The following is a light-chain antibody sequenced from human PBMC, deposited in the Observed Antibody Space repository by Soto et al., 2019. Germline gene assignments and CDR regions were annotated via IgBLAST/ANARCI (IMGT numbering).Light chain of an antibody. Sequence: EVVMTQSPATLSVSPGEGATLSCRASQGIGDTLAWYQHKAGQTPRLLIYDTSTRATGVPARFSGSGSGTDFTLTISRLEPEDFAVYYCQQYSSSLITFGQGTRLEI. CDR3: QQYSSSLIT. CDR2: DTS. J-gene: IGKJ5*01. V-gene: IGKV3-15*01. CDR1: QGIGDT.